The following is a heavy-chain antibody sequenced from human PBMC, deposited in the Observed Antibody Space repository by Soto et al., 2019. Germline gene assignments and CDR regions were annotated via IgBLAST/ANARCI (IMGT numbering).Heavy chain of an antibody. J-gene: IGHJ4*02. CDR2: IYYSGST. D-gene: IGHD4-17*01. Sequence: TSQTLSLTCTVSGGSISSLYWSWIRQPPGKGLEWIGYIYYSGSTNYNPSLKSRVTISVDTSKNQFSLKLSSVTAADTAVYYCARRYGDYFDYWGQGTLVTVSS. V-gene: IGHV4-59*08. CDR1: GGSISSLY. CDR3: ARRYGDYFDY.